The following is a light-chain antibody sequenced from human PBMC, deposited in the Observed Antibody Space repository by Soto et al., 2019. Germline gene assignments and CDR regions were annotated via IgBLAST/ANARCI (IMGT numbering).Light chain of an antibody. J-gene: IGKJ1*01. CDR3: PQYNTWPPGT. Sequence: EIVMTLSPATLSLSPGYRATLSCRASQSVSSNLAWYQQKPGQAPRLLIYGASTRSTGIPARFSGSGSGTEFTLTISSLQSEDFAVYYCPQYNTWPPGTFGQGTKVEIK. CDR1: QSVSSN. CDR2: GAS. V-gene: IGKV3-15*01.